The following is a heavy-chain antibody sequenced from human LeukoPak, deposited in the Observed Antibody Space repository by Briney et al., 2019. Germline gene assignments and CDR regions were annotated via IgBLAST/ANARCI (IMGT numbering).Heavy chain of an antibody. V-gene: IGHV4-59*01. D-gene: IGHD6-19*01. CDR3: ARGLIEVAGVLDP. Sequence: KPSETLSLTCTVSGGSISSYYWSWIRQPPGKGLEWVGYIYYSGSANYNPSLKSRVTILVDTSKNLFSLRLSSVTAADTAVYFCARGLIEVAGVLDPWGQGTLVTVSS. J-gene: IGHJ5*02. CDR2: IYYSGSA. CDR1: GGSISSYY.